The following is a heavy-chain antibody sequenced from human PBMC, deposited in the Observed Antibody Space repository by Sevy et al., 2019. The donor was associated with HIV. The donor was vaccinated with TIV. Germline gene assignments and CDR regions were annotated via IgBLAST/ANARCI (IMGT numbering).Heavy chain of an antibody. CDR3: TRVEGAADWGMDV. J-gene: IGHJ6*02. V-gene: IGHV3-49*04. CDR1: GLSVSGNF. D-gene: IGHD1-26*01. Sequence: GGSLRLSCVVSGLSVSGNFMSWVRQAPGKGLEWVAFIRSKAYGGTTEYAASVKGRFTISRDESKSIAYLQMNSLKTEDTAVYYCTRVEGAADWGMDVWGQGTTVTVSS. CDR2: IRSKAYGGTT.